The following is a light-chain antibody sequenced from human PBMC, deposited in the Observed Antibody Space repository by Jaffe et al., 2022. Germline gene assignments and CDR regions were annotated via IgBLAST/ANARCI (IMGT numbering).Light chain of an antibody. Sequence: EIVLTQSPATLSLSPGERATLSCRASQSVSNSLAWYQQKPGQAPRLLISDASNRATGIPARFSGSGSGTDFTLTISSLEPEDFAVYYCQQRSSWPLLTFGGGTKVEIK. J-gene: IGKJ4*01. CDR1: QSVSNS. V-gene: IGKV3-11*01. CDR3: QQRSSWPLLT. CDR2: DAS.